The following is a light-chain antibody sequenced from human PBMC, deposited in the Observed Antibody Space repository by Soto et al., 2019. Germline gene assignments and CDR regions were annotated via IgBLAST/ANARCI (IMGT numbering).Light chain of an antibody. CDR1: SSDVGSYNR. Sequence: QSALTQPPSVSGSPGQSVTISCTGTSSDVGSYNRVSWYQQPPGTAPKLMIYEVSNRPSGVPDRFSGSKSGNTASLTISGLQAGDEADYYCLSYTSSKSYVFGTGTKLTVL. CDR3: LSYTSSKSYV. J-gene: IGLJ1*01. V-gene: IGLV2-18*02. CDR2: EVS.